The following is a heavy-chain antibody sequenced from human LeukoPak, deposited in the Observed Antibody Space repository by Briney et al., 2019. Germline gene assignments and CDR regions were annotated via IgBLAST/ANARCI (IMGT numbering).Heavy chain of an antibody. CDR2: INHSGST. CDR3: VTLPFDP. V-gene: IGHV4-34*01. CDR1: GGSFSGYY. Sequence: SETLSLTCAVYGGSFSGYYWSWIRQPPGKGLEWIGEINHSGSTNYNPSLKSRVTISVDTSKNQFSLKLSSVTAADTAVCYCVTLPFDPWGQGTLVTVSS. J-gene: IGHJ5*02.